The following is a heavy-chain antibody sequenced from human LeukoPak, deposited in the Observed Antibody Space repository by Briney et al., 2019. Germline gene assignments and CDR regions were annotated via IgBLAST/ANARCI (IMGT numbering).Heavy chain of an antibody. CDR3: ARRGTPSGLNDY. Sequence: GGSLRLSCAASGFTFSSYSMNWVRQAPGKGLEWVSSISSSSSYIYYADSVKGRFTISRDNAKNSLYLQMNSLRAEDTAVYYCARRGTPSGLNDYWGQGTLVIVSS. CDR2: ISSSSSYI. J-gene: IGHJ4*02. V-gene: IGHV3-21*01. D-gene: IGHD2-15*01. CDR1: GFTFSSYS.